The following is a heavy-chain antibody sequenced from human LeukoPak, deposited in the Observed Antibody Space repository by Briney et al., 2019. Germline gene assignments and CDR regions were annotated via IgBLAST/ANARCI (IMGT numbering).Heavy chain of an antibody. CDR1: GYAFNTFG. D-gene: IGHD3-10*01. CDR3: ARDQNYYGSGSYYNVDY. J-gene: IGHJ4*02. V-gene: IGHV1-2*02. Sequence: GASVKVSCKASGYAFNTFGISWVRQAPGQGLEWMGWINPSSGGTNFAQKFQGRVTMTRDTSISAAYMELSRLTSDDTAVYYCARDQNYYGSGSYYNVDYWGQGTLVTVSS. CDR2: INPSSGGT.